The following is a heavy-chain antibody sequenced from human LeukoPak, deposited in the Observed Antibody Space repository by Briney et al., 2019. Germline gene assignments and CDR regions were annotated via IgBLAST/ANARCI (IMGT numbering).Heavy chain of an antibody. CDR3: ARENSGSYREFDD. CDR1: GGSISSYY. Sequence: SETLSLTCTVPGGSISSYYWSWIRQPAGKGLEWIGRIYTSGSTNYNASLKSRVSMSVDTYRNHVSLELSSGTAADTAVFYCARENSGSYREFDDWGQETLVTVSS. J-gene: IGHJ4*02. V-gene: IGHV4-4*07. CDR2: IYTSGST. D-gene: IGHD1-26*01.